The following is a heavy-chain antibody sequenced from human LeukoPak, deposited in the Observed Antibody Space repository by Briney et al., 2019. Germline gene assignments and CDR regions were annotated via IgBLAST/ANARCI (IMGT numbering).Heavy chain of an antibody. CDR1: GYTFTGYY. J-gene: IGHJ4*02. D-gene: IGHD6-19*01. CDR3: VILVAGNFDY. CDR2: INPNSGGT. Sequence: ATLTVSCKASGYTFTGYYMHWVRQAPGQGLEWMGRINPNSGGTNYAQKFQGRVTMTRDTSISTAYMELSRLRSDDTAVYYCVILVAGNFDYWGQGTLVTVSS. V-gene: IGHV1-2*06.